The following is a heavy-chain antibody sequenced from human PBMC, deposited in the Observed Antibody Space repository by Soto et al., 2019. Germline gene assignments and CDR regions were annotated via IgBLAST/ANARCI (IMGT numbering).Heavy chain of an antibody. CDR2: ISAYNGNT. J-gene: IGHJ5*02. D-gene: IGHD2-15*01. CDR1: GFTFTSSA. V-gene: IGHV1-18*01. CDR3: ARDYCSGGSCYSVRWFDP. Sequence: ASVKVSCKASGFTFTSSAVQWVRQARGQRLEWMGWISAYNGNTNYAQKLQERVTMTTDTSTSTAYMELRSLRSDDTAVYYCARDYCSGGSCYSVRWFDPWGQGTLVTVSS.